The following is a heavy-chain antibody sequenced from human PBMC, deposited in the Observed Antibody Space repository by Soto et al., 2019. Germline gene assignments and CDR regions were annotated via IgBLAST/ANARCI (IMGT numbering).Heavy chain of an antibody. CDR3: ARSSSIAARTWKSLGYAFDI. D-gene: IGHD6-6*01. V-gene: IGHV4-39*01. J-gene: IGHJ3*02. CDR1: GGSISSSSYY. CDR2: IYYSGST. Sequence: SETLSLTCTVSGGSISSSSYYWGWIRQPPGKGLEWIGSIYYSGSTYYNPSLKSRVTISVDTSKNQFSLKLSSVTAADTAVYYCARSSSIAARTWKSLGYAFDIWGQGTMVT.